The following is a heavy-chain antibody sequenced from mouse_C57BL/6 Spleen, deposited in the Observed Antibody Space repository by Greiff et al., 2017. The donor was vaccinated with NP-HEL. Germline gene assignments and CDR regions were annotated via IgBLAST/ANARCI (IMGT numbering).Heavy chain of an antibody. D-gene: IGHD4-1*01. Sequence: EVQLQQSGGGLVKPGGSLKLSCAASGFTFSDYGMHWVRQAPEKGLEWVAYISRGSSTIYYADTVKGRFTISRDNAKNTLFLQLTSLRSEDTAMYYCARTETEAWFAYWGQGTLVTVSA. CDR2: ISRGSSTI. V-gene: IGHV5-17*01. CDR3: ARTETEAWFAY. CDR1: GFTFSDYG. J-gene: IGHJ3*01.